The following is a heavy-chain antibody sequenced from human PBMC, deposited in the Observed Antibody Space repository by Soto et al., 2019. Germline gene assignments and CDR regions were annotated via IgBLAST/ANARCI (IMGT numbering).Heavy chain of an antibody. D-gene: IGHD4-4*01. J-gene: IGHJ6*02. Sequence: PGESKKISSEGVGYSFSNNWIACVHQMPDKGLYLIRTIYPGDSDMRYSPSFQLHAIITVYLTTSTDYLQSNPLKASDTAMYYCAIQISNFRYYYYAMDVWGQGTAVTVSS. V-gene: IGHV5-51*07. CDR3: AIQISNFRYYYYAMDV. CDR2: IYPGDSDM. CDR1: GYSFSNNW.